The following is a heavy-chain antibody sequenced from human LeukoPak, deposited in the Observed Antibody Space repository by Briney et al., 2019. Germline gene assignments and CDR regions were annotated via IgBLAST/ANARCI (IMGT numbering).Heavy chain of an antibody. V-gene: IGHV1-18*01. D-gene: IGHD3-10*01. CDR2: ISAYNGNT. CDR1: GYTFASYG. J-gene: IGHJ4*02. Sequence: ASVKVSCKASGYTFASYGVTWVRQAPGQGLEWMGWISAYNGNTNYAQKLQGRVTMTTDTSTSTAYMELGSLGSDDTAGYYFARQVDSTMALPDYWGQGTLVTVSS. CDR3: ARQVDSTMALPDY.